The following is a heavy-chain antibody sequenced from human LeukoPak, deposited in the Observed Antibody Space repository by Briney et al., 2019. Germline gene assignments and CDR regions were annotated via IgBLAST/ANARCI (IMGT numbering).Heavy chain of an antibody. CDR3: ARHPSPYSSSWQNWFDP. Sequence: SETLSLTCTVSGGSISSSSYYWGWIRQPPGKGLEWIGSIYYSGSTYYNPSLKSRVTISVDTSKNQFSLKLSSVTAADTAVYYCARHPSPYSSSWQNWFDPWGQGTLVTVSS. D-gene: IGHD6-13*01. CDR1: GGSISSSSYY. V-gene: IGHV4-39*01. J-gene: IGHJ5*02. CDR2: IYYSGST.